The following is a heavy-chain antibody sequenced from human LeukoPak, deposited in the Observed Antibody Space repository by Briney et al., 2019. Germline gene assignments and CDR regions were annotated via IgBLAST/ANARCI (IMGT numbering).Heavy chain of an antibody. J-gene: IGHJ6*03. CDR3: AMPPRFLEWLSPSHYMDV. CDR2: ISGSGGST. V-gene: IGHV3-23*01. CDR1: GFTFSSYS. Sequence: PGGSLRLSCAASGFTFSSYSMNWVRQAPGKGLEWVSAISGSGGSTYYADSVKGRFTISRDNSKNTLYLQMNSLRAEDTAVYYCAMPPRFLEWLSPSHYMDVWGKGTTVTVSS. D-gene: IGHD3-3*01.